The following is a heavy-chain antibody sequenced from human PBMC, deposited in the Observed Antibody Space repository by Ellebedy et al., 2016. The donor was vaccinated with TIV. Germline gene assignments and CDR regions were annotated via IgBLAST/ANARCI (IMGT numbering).Heavy chain of an antibody. D-gene: IGHD3-10*01. J-gene: IGHJ4*01. CDR3: ARSYSVSGTHVTALFDN. V-gene: IGHV4-59*01. CDR2: INFSGST. CDR1: GGSIDTYY. Sequence: MPGGSLRLSCTVSGGSIDTYYWSWIRQPPGKGLEWIGYINFSGSTNYNPSLKSRVTISLDSSQTQFSLRLTSVTAADTAMYYCARSYSVSGTHVTALFDNWGQGTLVTVSS.